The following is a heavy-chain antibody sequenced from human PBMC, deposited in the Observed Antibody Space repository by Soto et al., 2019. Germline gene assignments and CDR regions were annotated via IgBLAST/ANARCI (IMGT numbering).Heavy chain of an antibody. CDR1: GFNFSWYG. CDR3: ARENSSGLDY. D-gene: IGHD3-22*01. CDR2: IWYDGSKK. J-gene: IGHJ4*02. V-gene: IGHV3-33*01. Sequence: QVHLVESGGGVVQPGRSLRLSCAASGFNFSWYGMHWVRQAPGKGLEWVADIWYDGSKKYYADSVKGRFTISRDNSKNTLYLKMDSLRAEDTAVYYCARENSSGLDYWGQGTLVTVSS.